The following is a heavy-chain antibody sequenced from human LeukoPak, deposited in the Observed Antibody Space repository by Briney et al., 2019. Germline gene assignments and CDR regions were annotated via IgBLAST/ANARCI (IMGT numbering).Heavy chain of an antibody. D-gene: IGHD3-10*01. CDR3: AKDFDGSGSQGDDY. J-gene: IGHJ4*02. Sequence: GGSLRLSCAASGFTFRTYWMSWVRQAPGKGLEWVSAISGSGGSTYYADSVKGRFTISRDNSKNTLYLQMNSLRAEDTAVYYCAKDFDGSGSQGDDYWGQGTLVTVSS. CDR2: ISGSGGST. V-gene: IGHV3-23*01. CDR1: GFTFRTYW.